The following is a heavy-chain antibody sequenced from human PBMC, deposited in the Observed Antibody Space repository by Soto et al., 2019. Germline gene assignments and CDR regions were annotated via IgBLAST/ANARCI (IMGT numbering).Heavy chain of an antibody. D-gene: IGHD6-25*01. Sequence: ASVKVSCKASGYTFTTYDISWVRQATGQGLEWMGWMNPYSGNTGYAQKFQGRVTLTRNTSISTVYMELSGLRPDDTSVYYCARRKERSGPHYFDYWGQGSQVTVSS. CDR1: GYTFTTYD. J-gene: IGHJ4*02. CDR3: ARRKERSGPHYFDY. CDR2: MNPYSGNT. V-gene: IGHV1-8*01.